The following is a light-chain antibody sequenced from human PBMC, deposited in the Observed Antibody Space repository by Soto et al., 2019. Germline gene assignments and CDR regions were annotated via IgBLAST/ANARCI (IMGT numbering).Light chain of an antibody. CDR1: QSVLYSSNNKSY. Sequence: DIVMTQSPDSLAVSLGERATINCKSSQSVLYSSNNKSYLAWYQQKPGQPPKLLIYWASTRESGVPDRFSGSGSGTDFTLTISSLQAEDVAVYYCQQYYSSPYTFGQGTKVEMK. CDR3: QQYYSSPYT. V-gene: IGKV4-1*01. J-gene: IGKJ2*01. CDR2: WAS.